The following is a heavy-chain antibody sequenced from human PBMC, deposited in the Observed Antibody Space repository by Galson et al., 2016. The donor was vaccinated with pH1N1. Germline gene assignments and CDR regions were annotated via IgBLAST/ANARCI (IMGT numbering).Heavy chain of an antibody. D-gene: IGHD3-10*01. J-gene: IGHJ4*02. CDR1: GFAFDDYA. V-gene: IGHV3-9*01. CDR3: AKDRDYYGSGPLDY. Sequence: SLRLSCAVSGFAFDDYAMHWVRQAPGKGLEWVSRISWNSGSIGYADSVKGRFTISRDNAKNSLYLQMNSLRAEDTALYYCAKDRDYYGSGPLDYWGQGTLVTVSS. CDR2: ISWNSGSI.